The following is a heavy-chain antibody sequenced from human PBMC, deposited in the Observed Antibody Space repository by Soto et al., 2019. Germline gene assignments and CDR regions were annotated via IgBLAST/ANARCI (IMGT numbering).Heavy chain of an antibody. CDR3: ARGGWCSGGSCYKEGAYYYYGMDV. Sequence: ASVKVSCKASGYTFTGYYMHWVRQAPGQGLEWMGWINPNSGGTNYAQKFQGWVTMTRDTSISTAYMELSRLRSDDTAVYYCARGGWCSGGSCYKEGAYYYYGMDVWGQGTTVTVSS. V-gene: IGHV1-2*04. CDR2: INPNSGGT. D-gene: IGHD2-15*01. CDR1: GYTFTGYY. J-gene: IGHJ6*02.